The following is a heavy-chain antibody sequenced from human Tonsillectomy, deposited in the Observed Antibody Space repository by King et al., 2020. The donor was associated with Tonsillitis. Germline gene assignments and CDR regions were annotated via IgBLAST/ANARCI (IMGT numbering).Heavy chain of an antibody. CDR1: GFTFSDHY. CDR3: VRVGYCSGGGCSPLDY. J-gene: IGHJ4*02. Sequence: VQLVQSGGGLVQPGGSLRLSCAASGFTFSDHYMDWVRQAPGKGLEWVGRTRDQAHSYTTEYAASVKGRFTISRDDSKKSLYLEMNSLKTEDTAVYYCVRVGYCSGGGCSPLDYWGQGTLVTVSS. D-gene: IGHD2-15*01. V-gene: IGHV3-72*01. CDR2: TRDQAHSYTT.